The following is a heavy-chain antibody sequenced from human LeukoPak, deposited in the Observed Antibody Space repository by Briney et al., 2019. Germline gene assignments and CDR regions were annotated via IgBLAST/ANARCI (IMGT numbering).Heavy chain of an antibody. CDR1: GFTFSNAW. Sequence: PGGSLRLSCAASGFTFSNAWMSWVRQAPGKGLEWVGRIQSKTDGGTTDYAAPVKGRFTISRDDSKNTLYLQMNSLKTEDTAVYYCTTESDGSGSYYNVGYFDYWGQGTLVTVSS. CDR3: TTESDGSGSYYNVGYFDY. J-gene: IGHJ4*02. D-gene: IGHD3-10*01. V-gene: IGHV3-15*01. CDR2: IQSKTDGGTT.